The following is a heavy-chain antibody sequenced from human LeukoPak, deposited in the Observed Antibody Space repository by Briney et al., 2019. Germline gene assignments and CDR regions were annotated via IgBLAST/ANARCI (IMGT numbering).Heavy chain of an antibody. J-gene: IGHJ5*02. CDR3: ARSHLLSHWFDP. V-gene: IGHV1-2*02. CDR2: IYPNSGGT. Sequence: ASVKVSCKASGYTFTDYYIHWVRQAPGQGLEWMGWIYPNSGGTSYAQKFQGRVTMTRDTSISTAYLELSSLRSDDTAVYYCARSHLLSHWFDPWGQGTLVTVSS. D-gene: IGHD2-2*01. CDR1: GYTFTDYY.